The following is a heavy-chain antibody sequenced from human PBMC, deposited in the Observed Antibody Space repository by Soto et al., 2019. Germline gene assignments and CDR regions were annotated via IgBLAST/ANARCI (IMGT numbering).Heavy chain of an antibody. V-gene: IGHV1-18*01. CDR2: ISAYNGNT. Sequence: GXSVKVSCKASGYTFTSYGISWVRQAPGQGLEWMGWISAYNGNTNYAQKLQGRVTMTTDTSTSTAYMELRSLRSDDTAVYYCARVLGEEYYDILTGDYWGQGTLVTVSS. CDR3: ARVLGEEYYDILTGDY. J-gene: IGHJ4*02. D-gene: IGHD3-9*01. CDR1: GYTFTSYG.